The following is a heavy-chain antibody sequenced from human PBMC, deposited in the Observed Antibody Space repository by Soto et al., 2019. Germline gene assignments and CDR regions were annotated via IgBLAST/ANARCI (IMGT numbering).Heavy chain of an antibody. CDR3: AREWLQNYYYYYGMDV. Sequence: PSETLSLTCAVYGGSFSGYYWSWIRQPPGKGLEWIGEINHSGSTNYNPSLKSRVTISVDTSKNQFSLKLSSVTAADTAVYYCAREWLQNYYYYYGMDVWGQGTTVTVS. CDR1: GGSFSGYY. D-gene: IGHD6-19*01. V-gene: IGHV4-34*01. J-gene: IGHJ6*02. CDR2: INHSGST.